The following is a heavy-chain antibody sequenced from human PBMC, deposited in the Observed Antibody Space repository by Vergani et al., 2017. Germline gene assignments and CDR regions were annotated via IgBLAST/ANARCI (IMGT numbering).Heavy chain of an antibody. J-gene: IGHJ6*03. CDR2: ISNDGSKK. CDR3: AKAGAVTSGSLQYNFYMDV. CDR1: GYSFSSHA. V-gene: IGHV3-30*18. Sequence: QVQLAESGGCTVQPGRSLRLSCAASGYSFSSHAIHWVRQAPGKGLEWVAVISNDGSKKYYADSVKGRFTISRDNSKNTLDLQMNSLRTQDTAVYYCAKAGAVTSGSLQYNFYMDVWGKGTMVTVS. D-gene: IGHD3-10*01.